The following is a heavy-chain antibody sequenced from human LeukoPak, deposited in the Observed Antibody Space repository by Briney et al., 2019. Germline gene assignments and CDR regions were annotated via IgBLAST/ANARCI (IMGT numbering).Heavy chain of an antibody. CDR2: ISYDGNNK. D-gene: IGHD5-18*01. Sequence: GGSLRLSCAASGFTFSSYAMHWVRQAPGKGLEWVAIISYDGNNKYYADSVKGRFIISRDSSKNTLYLQMNSLRPEDTALYYCARDPKGGFSYGWGAFDIWGRGTMVTVSS. J-gene: IGHJ3*02. V-gene: IGHV3-30-3*01. CDR1: GFTFSSYA. CDR3: ARDPKGGFSYGWGAFDI.